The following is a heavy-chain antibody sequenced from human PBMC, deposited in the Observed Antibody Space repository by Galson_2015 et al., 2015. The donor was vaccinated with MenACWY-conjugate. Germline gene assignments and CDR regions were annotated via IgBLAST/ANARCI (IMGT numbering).Heavy chain of an antibody. V-gene: IGHV3-7*03. CDR1: GFTFSDFW. CDR2: IKKDGSEE. CDR3: ATLNYFAMDV. J-gene: IGHJ6*02. Sequence: SLRLSCAASGFTFSDFWMHWVRQAPGKGLEWVASIKKDGSEEYYVGSVKGRFTISRDNARSSLHLQLNSLRAEDTAVYYCATLNYFAMDVWGQGTTVTVSS.